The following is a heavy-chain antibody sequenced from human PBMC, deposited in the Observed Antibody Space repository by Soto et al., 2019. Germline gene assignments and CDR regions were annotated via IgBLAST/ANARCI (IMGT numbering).Heavy chain of an antibody. CDR1: GYTFTSYY. Sequence: QVQLVQSGAEVKKPGASVKVSCKASGYTFTSYYMHWVRQAPGQGLEWMGIINPSGGSTSYAQKFQGRVTMTRNTSTSTVYMELSSLRSEDTAVYYCARDRGESGWYKDDEIYYYYGMDVWGQGTTVTVSS. V-gene: IGHV1-46*01. CDR2: INPSGGST. CDR3: ARDRGESGWYKDDEIYYYYGMDV. D-gene: IGHD6-19*01. J-gene: IGHJ6*02.